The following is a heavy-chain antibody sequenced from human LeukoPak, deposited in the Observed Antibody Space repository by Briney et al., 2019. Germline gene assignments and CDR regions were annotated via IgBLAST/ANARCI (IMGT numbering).Heavy chain of an antibody. CDR1: GGTFSSYA. Sequence: SVKVSCKASGGTFSSYAISWVRQAPGQGLEWMGGIIPIFGTANYAQKFQGRVTITTDESTSTAYMELSSLRSEDTAVCYCARDVSRVSSSWLGGWFDPWGQGTLVTVSS. V-gene: IGHV1-69*05. CDR2: IIPIFGTA. CDR3: ARDVSRVSSSWLGGWFDP. J-gene: IGHJ5*02. D-gene: IGHD6-13*01.